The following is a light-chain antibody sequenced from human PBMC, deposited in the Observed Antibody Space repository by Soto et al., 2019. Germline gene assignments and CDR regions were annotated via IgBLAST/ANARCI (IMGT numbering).Light chain of an antibody. J-gene: IGKJ1*01. CDR1: QGISSY. V-gene: IGKV3-11*01. Sequence: TQSPSSLSASVGDRVTITCRASQGISSYLAWYQQKPGQAPRLLIYDASNRATGIPARFSGSGSGTDFTLTISSLEPEDFAVYYCQPRSNWPPSFGQGTKVEIK. CDR3: QPRSNWPPS. CDR2: DAS.